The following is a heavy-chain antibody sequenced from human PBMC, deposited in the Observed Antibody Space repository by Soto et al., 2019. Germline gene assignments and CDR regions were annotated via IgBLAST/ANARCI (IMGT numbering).Heavy chain of an antibody. CDR2: IYPGDSDT. J-gene: IGHJ6*02. CDR3: ARLSPRYCSSTSCYSGYYGMDV. V-gene: IGHV5-51*01. D-gene: IGHD2-2*02. Sequence: GESLKISCKRSGYSFTSYWIGWVRQMPGKALEWMGIIYPGDSDTRYSPSFQGQVTIPADKSISTAYLQWSRLKASDTAMYYCARLSPRYCSSTSCYSGYYGMDVWGQGTTVAVSS. CDR1: GYSFTSYW.